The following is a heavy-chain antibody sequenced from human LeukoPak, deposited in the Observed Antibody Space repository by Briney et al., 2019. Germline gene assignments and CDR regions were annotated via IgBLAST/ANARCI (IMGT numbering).Heavy chain of an antibody. CDR3: ARRHMTTVTTYEPPDY. Sequence: GGSLRLSCAASGFTFSSYGMHWVRQAPGKGLEWVAVISYDGSNKYYADSVKGRFTISRDNSKNTLYLQMNSLRAEDTAVYYCARRHMTTVTTYEPPDYWGQGTLVTVSS. CDR2: ISYDGSNK. J-gene: IGHJ4*02. CDR1: GFTFSSYG. V-gene: IGHV3-30*03. D-gene: IGHD4-11*01.